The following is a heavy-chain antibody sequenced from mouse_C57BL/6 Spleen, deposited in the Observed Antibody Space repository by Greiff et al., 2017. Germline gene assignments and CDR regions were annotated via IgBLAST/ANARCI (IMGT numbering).Heavy chain of an antibody. CDR2: IDPSDSYT. D-gene: IGHD1-1*01. CDR3: AQTVVAHWYFDV. CDR1: GYTFTSYW. V-gene: IGHV1-69*01. Sequence: QVQLKQPGAELVMPGASVKLSCKASGYTFTSYWMHWVKQRPGQGLEWIGEIDPSDSYTNYNQKFKGKSTLTVDKSSSTAYMQLSSLTSEDSAVYYCAQTVVAHWYFDVWGTGTTVTVSS. J-gene: IGHJ1*03.